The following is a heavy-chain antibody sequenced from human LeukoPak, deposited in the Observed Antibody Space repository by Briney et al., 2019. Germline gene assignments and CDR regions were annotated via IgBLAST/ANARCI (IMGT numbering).Heavy chain of an antibody. Sequence: ASVKVSCMPSVYRFISHYIHWVRQAPGQGPEWLGWMHAGNGNTRYPEKFEGRVTMTRDTSSNTAYMDLTSLRSDDTAVYYCAREGSYCVGGDCYSFDFWGQGTLVTVSS. CDR2: MHAGNGNT. CDR3: AREGSYCVGGDCYSFDF. D-gene: IGHD2-21*02. J-gene: IGHJ4*02. V-gene: IGHV1-2*02. CDR1: VYRFISHY.